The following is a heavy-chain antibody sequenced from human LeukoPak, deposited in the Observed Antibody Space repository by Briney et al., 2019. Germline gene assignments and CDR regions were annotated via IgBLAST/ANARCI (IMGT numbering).Heavy chain of an antibody. V-gene: IGHV3-30-3*01. D-gene: IGHD6-13*01. CDR3: ARGPARIAAAGSNWFDP. Sequence: PGRSLRLSCAASGFTFSSYAMHWVRQAPGKGLEWVAVISYDGSNKYYADSVKGRFTISRDNSKNTLYLQMNSLRAEDTAVYYCARGPARIAAAGSNWFDPWGQGTLVTVSS. J-gene: IGHJ5*02. CDR1: GFTFSSYA. CDR2: ISYDGSNK.